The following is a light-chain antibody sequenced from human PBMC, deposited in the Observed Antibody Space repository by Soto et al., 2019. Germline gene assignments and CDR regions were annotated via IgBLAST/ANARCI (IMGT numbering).Light chain of an antibody. CDR3: PQSYSTPWT. CDR1: QSISSY. V-gene: IGKV1-39*01. Sequence: DIQMTQSPSSLSASVGDRVTITCRASQSISSYLNWYQQKPGKAPKLLIYAASSLQSGVPSRFSGSGSGTDFTLNISGLHPEEFAAYYCPQSYSTPWTFGQGTKVEIK. J-gene: IGKJ1*01. CDR2: AAS.